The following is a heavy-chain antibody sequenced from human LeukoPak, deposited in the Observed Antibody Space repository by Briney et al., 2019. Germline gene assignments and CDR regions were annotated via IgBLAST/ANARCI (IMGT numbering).Heavy chain of an antibody. Sequence: PGGSLRLSCAASGFTFSSYWMGWVRRAPGKGLEWVGRIKSKTDGGTTDYAAPVKGRFTISRDDSKNTLYLQMNSLKTEDTAVYYCTTAMENYYYYYMDVWGKGTTVTVSS. CDR1: GFTFSSYW. V-gene: IGHV3-15*01. CDR3: TTAMENYYYYYMDV. J-gene: IGHJ6*03. CDR2: IKSKTDGGTT. D-gene: IGHD3-10*01.